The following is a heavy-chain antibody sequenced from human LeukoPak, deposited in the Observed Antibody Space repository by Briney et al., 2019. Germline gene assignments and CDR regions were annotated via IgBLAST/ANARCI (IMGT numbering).Heavy chain of an antibody. CDR3: ARSDTAMVLDY. D-gene: IGHD5-18*01. CDR2: IYTSGST. V-gene: IGHV4-61*02. CDR1: GGSISSGSYY. J-gene: IGHJ4*02. Sequence: PSQTLSLTCTVSGGSISSGSYYWSWIRQPAGKGLEWIGRIYTSGSTNYNPSLKSRVTISVDTSKNQFSLKLSSVTAADTAVYYCARSDTAMVLDYWGQGTLVTVSS.